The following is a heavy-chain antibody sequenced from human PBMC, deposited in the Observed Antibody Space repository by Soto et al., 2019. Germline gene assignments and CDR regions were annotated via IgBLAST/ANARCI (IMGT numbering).Heavy chain of an antibody. CDR2: IYYSGST. V-gene: IGHV4-61*01. CDR1: GGSVSSGSYY. CDR3: ARVAAAGTIDY. J-gene: IGHJ4*02. Sequence: LSLTCTVSGGSVSSGSYYWSWIRQPPGKGLEWIGYIYYSGSTYYNPSLKSRVTISVDTSKNQFSLKLSSVTAADTAVYYCARVAAAGTIDYWGQGTLVTVSS. D-gene: IGHD6-13*01.